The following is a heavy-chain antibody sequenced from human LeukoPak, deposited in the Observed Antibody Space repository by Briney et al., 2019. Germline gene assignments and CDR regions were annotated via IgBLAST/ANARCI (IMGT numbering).Heavy chain of an antibody. CDR1: GFTFSSYA. Sequence: GGSLRLSCAASGFTFSSYAMHWVRQAPGKGLEWVAVISYDGSNKYYADSVKGRFTISRDNSKNTLYLQMNSLRAEDTAVYYCARDVGYSGSYNLGYYFDYWGQGTLVTVSS. J-gene: IGHJ4*02. CDR3: ARDVGYSGSYNLGYYFDY. D-gene: IGHD1-26*01. CDR2: ISYDGSNK. V-gene: IGHV3-30-3*01.